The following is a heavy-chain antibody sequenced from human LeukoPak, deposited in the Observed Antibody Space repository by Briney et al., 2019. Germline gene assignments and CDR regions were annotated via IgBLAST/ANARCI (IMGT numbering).Heavy chain of an antibody. CDR3: AKGHQVTFFGY. CDR2: ISSTGDST. Sequence: PGGSLRLSCAASGFTFSSYAMSWVRQTPGKGLEWVSTISSTGDSTYHADSVKGRFTISRDNSKNTLYLQMNSLRAEDTAVYYCAKGHQVTFFGYWGQGTLVTVSS. V-gene: IGHV3-23*01. CDR1: GFTFSSYA. D-gene: IGHD5-18*01. J-gene: IGHJ4*02.